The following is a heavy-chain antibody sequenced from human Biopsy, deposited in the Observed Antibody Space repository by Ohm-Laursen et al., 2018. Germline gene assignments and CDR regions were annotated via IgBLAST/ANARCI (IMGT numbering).Heavy chain of an antibody. CDR2: IYTSGIT. V-gene: IGHV4-4*07. CDR1: GGSLSSYP. D-gene: IGHD1-14*01. Sequence: SETLSLTCPVSGGSLSSYPWSWIRQPAGKGLEWIGQIYTSGITNYNPSLKSRVTMSVDTSKNKFSLRVSSVTAADTAVYYCARDRDRRGWFDPWGQGTLVTVSS. J-gene: IGHJ5*02. CDR3: ARDRDRRGWFDP.